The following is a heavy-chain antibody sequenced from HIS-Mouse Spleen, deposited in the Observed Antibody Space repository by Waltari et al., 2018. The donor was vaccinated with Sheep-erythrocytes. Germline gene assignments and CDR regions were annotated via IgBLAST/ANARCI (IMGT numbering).Heavy chain of an antibody. V-gene: IGHV5-51*01. CDR1: GYSFTSYW. Sequence: EVQLVQSGAEVKKPGESLKISCKGSGYSFTSYWIGWVRQMPGKGLEWMGHLDPCDSETKYSPAFQLPVTISADKSISTAYLQWSSLKASDTAMYYCARLFYVDIVATTLFDYWGQGTLVTVSS. CDR2: LDPCDSET. CDR3: ARLFYVDIVATTLFDY. D-gene: IGHD5-12*01. J-gene: IGHJ4*02.